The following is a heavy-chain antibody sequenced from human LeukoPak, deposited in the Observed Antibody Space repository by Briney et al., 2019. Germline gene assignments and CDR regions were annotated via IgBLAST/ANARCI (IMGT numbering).Heavy chain of an antibody. CDR3: ARNNGMDV. V-gene: IGHV3-7*03. CDR2: VNRDGSET. J-gene: IGHJ6*02. CDR1: GFTLSNHW. Sequence: GGSLRLSCAASGFTLSNHWMTWVRQVPGRGPEWVANVNRDGSETYYLDSVEGRFTISKDNAKNSLYPQMNSLRAEDTALYHCARNNGMDVWGQGTTVIVSS.